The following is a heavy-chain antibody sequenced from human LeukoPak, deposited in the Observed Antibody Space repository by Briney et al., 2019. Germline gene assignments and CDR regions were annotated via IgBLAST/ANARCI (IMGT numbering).Heavy chain of an antibody. J-gene: IGHJ5*02. CDR1: GFTFSSYS. Sequence: GGSLRLSCAASGFTFSSYSMNWVRQAPGKGLEWVSYISSSSSTIYYADSVKGRFTISRDNAKNSLYLQMNSLRAEDTAVYYCARVKPVAGNWFDPWGQGTLVTVSS. V-gene: IGHV3-48*04. CDR2: ISSSSSTI. D-gene: IGHD6-19*01. CDR3: ARVKPVAGNWFDP.